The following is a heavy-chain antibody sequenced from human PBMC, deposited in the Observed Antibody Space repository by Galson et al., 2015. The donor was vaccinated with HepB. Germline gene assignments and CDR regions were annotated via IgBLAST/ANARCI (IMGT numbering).Heavy chain of an antibody. CDR3: AKGPFNSGSLRSYFDS. CDR2: ISNSDTDT. Sequence: SVRLSCAASGFTFNNYAMSWVRQAPGKGLEWVSSISNSDTDTYYADSVKGRFTISRDNSQNTMYLEMNSLRAEDTALYYCAKGPFNSGSLRSYFDSWGQGILVTVSS. V-gene: IGHV3-23*01. CDR1: GFTFNNYA. J-gene: IGHJ4*02. D-gene: IGHD1-26*01.